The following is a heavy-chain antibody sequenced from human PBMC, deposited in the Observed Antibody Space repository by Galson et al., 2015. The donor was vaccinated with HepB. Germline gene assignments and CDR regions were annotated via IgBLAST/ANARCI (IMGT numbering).Heavy chain of an antibody. CDR3: TRTFTHDRVDY. CDR2: LYGGGDT. Sequence: SLRLSCAASGISVSINHMSWVRQAPGKGLEWVSVLYGGGDTYYADSVKGRFTISRDNSKNTLYLQMHSLRAEDTAIYYCTRTFTHDRVDYWGQGTLVTVSS. V-gene: IGHV3-66*01. D-gene: IGHD1-14*01. CDR1: GISVSINH. J-gene: IGHJ4*02.